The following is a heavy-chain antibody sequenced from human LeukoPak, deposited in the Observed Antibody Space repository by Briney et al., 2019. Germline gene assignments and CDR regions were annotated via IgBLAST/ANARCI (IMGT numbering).Heavy chain of an antibody. CDR2: FDPEDGET. Sequence: GASVKVSCKVSGYTLTELSMHWVRQAPGKGLEWMGGFDPEDGETIYAQKFHGRVTMTEDTSTDTAYMELSSLRSEDTAVYYCATSGYSSSWYYFDYWGQGTLVTVSS. CDR1: GYTLTELS. D-gene: IGHD6-13*01. J-gene: IGHJ4*02. CDR3: ATSGYSSSWYYFDY. V-gene: IGHV1-24*01.